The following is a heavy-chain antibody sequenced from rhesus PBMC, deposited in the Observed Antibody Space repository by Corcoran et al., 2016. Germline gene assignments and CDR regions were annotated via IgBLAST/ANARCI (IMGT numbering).Heavy chain of an antibody. CDR3: ARRRSGYFDY. V-gene: IGHV2-1*01. J-gene: IGHJ4*01. CDR1: GFSLSTSGMG. CDR2: IYWDDDK. Sequence: QVTLKESGPALVKPTQTLTLTCTFSGFSLSTSGMGVGWIRQPSRKTLEWLAHIYWDDDKRYSPSLKSRHTISKDTSKNQVVLTMPNMDPVDTATYYCARRRSGYFDYWGQGVLVTVSS.